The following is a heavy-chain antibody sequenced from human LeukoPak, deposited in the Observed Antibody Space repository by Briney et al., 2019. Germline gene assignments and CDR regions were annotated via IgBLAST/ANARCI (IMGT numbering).Heavy chain of an antibody. CDR3: ARVKVYDSSGYYYVDY. D-gene: IGHD3-22*01. V-gene: IGHV4-31*11. J-gene: IGHJ4*02. Sequence: PSETLSLTCAVSGGSISSGGYSWSWIRQHPGKGLEWIGYIYYSGSTYYNPSLKSRVTISVDTSKNQFSLKLSSVTAADTAVYYCARVKVYDSSGYYYVDYWGQGTLVTVSS. CDR1: GGSISSGGYS. CDR2: IYYSGST.